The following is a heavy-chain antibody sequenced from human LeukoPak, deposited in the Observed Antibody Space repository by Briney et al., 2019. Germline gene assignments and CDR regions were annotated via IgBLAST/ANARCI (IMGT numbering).Heavy chain of an antibody. V-gene: IGHV4-34*01. CDR3: ARTLTLYDSSGYPPVAFDC. J-gene: IGHJ4*02. CDR2: ISHSGST. Sequence: SETLSLTCAVYGGSFSGYYWSWIRQPPGKGLEWIGEISHSGSTNYNPSLKSRVTISVDTSKNQFSLKLSSVTAADTAVYYCARTLTLYDSSGYPPVAFDCWGQGTLVTVSS. CDR1: GGSFSGYY. D-gene: IGHD3-22*01.